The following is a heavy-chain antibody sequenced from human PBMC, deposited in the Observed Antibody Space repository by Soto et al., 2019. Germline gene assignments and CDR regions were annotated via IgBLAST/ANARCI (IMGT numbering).Heavy chain of an antibody. J-gene: IGHJ6*02. V-gene: IGHV4-4*07. CDR3: ARASTYCSSTSCSYYYYGMDV. D-gene: IGHD2-2*01. Sequence: PSETLSLTCTVSGGSISSYYWSWIRQPAGKGLEWIGRIYTSGSTNYNPSLKSRVTMSVDTSKNQFSLKLSSVIAADTAVYYCARASTYCSSTSCSYYYYGMDVWGQGTTVTVSS. CDR1: GGSISSYY. CDR2: IYTSGST.